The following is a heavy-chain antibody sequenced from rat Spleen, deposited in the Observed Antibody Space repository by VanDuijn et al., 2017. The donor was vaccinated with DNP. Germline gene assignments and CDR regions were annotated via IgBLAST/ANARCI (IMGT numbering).Heavy chain of an antibody. V-gene: IGHV5-20*01. CDR3: TTDFERGY. D-gene: IGHD1-11*01. Sequence: EVQLVESGGGLVQPGRSLKLSCAASGFTFSNYGMAWVRQAPTKGLEWVATISYEGGSTYYRDSVKGRFTISRDNAKSILYLQMDSLRSEDTATFYCTTDFERGYWGQGVMVTVSS. CDR2: ISYEGGST. CDR1: GFTFSNYG. J-gene: IGHJ2*01.